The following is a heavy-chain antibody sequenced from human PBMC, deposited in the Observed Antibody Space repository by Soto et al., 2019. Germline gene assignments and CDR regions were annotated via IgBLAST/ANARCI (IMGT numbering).Heavy chain of an antibody. CDR2: INTDGTTT. J-gene: IGHJ4*02. Sequence: EVQLVEAGGGLVQPGGSLRLSCAASEFTFSTYWMHWVRQAPGKGLAWVSRINTDGTTTFYADSVKGRFTISRDNAKHTLYLQMNSMRDEDTAVYYCARVMVTAALDFRGQGTLVTVSS. D-gene: IGHD2-21*02. CDR1: EFTFSTYW. V-gene: IGHV3-74*01. CDR3: ARVMVTAALDF.